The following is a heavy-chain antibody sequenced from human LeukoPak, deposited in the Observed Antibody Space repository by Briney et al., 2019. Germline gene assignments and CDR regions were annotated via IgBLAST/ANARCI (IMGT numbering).Heavy chain of an antibody. CDR3: ARPNNDILTGAFDI. CDR2: IYLYGTT. Sequence: SETLSLTCSVSIGSISSSKWWSWVRPSPVKGLEWIGEIYLYGTTNYNPSFTSRVTMSVDRSRNQFSLKLTSVTAADTAVYYCARPNNDILTGAFDIWGQGTMVTVSS. J-gene: IGHJ3*02. D-gene: IGHD3-9*01. CDR1: IGSISSSKW. V-gene: IGHV4-4*02.